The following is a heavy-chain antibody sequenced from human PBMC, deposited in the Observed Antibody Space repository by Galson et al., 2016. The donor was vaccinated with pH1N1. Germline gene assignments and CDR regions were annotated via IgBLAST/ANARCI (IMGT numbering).Heavy chain of an antibody. V-gene: IGHV4-30-4*08. J-gene: IGHJ3*02. CDR3: ARGRKWLRFLEWLTDAFDI. CDR1: GGSISSGDSY. D-gene: IGHD3-3*01. CDR2: IYYSGST. Sequence: QVQLQESGPGLVKTSQTLSLTCTVPGGSISSGDSYWSWIRQPPGKGLEWIGYIYYSGSTYYNPSLKSRVSMSLDTSKNQFSLNLNSVTAADTAVYYCARGRKWLRFLEWLTDAFDIWGQG.